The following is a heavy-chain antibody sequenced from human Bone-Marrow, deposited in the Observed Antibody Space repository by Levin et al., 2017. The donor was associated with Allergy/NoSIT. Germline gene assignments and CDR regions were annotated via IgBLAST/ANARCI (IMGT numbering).Heavy chain of an antibody. CDR2: IYSGGST. Sequence: GGSLRLSCAVSGFTVSSNYMTWVRQAPGKGLEWVSVIYSGGSTYYADSVKGRFTISRDNSKNTLYLQMNTLRAEDTAVYYCAILATTPVWASDVWGRGTVVTVSS. CDR1: GFTVSSNY. D-gene: IGHD2-15*01. CDR3: AILATTPVWASDV. J-gene: IGHJ3*01. V-gene: IGHV3-53*01.